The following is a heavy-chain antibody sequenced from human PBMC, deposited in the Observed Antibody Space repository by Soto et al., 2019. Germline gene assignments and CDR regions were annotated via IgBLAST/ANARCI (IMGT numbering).Heavy chain of an antibody. J-gene: IGHJ4*02. CDR3: ARGGVPAAMSY. V-gene: IGHV3-74*01. CDR1: GFTFSIFW. Sequence: PGGSLRHYCAASGFTFSIFWMHWVRQAPGVGLVWVSRINSDGSNTNYADSVKGRFTISRDNAKNTLYLQMNSLRAEDTAVYYCARGGVPAAMSYWGQGT. CDR2: INSDGSNT. D-gene: IGHD2-2*01.